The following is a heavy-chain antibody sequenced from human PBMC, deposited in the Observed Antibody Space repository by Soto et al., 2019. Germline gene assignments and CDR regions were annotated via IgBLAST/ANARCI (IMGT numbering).Heavy chain of an antibody. CDR1: GGTFSSYA. V-gene: IGHV1-69*12. Sequence: QVQLVQSGAEVKKPGSSVKVSCKASGGTFSSYAISWVRQAPGQGLEWMGGIIPIFGTANYAQKFQGRVTITADESTSTADKELSSRISEDTAVYYCAGSRQPADYYYGMDVWGQGTTVTVSS. J-gene: IGHJ6*02. CDR2: IIPIFGTA. CDR3: AGSRQPADYYYGMDV.